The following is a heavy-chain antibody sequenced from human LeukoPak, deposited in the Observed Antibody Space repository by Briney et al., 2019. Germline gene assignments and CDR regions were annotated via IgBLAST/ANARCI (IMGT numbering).Heavy chain of an antibody. CDR1: GYTFTAYY. D-gene: IGHD4-23*01. V-gene: IGHV1-2*02. CDR3: ARDGGFDF. CDR2: INPNTGDT. J-gene: IGHJ4*02. Sequence: ASVKVSCKASGYTFTAYYMHWVGQAPGQGLEWMGWINPNTGDTNSAQHFQGRVTMTRDTSITTVYMELSRLRSDDTAVYYCARDGGFDFWGQGTRVTVSS.